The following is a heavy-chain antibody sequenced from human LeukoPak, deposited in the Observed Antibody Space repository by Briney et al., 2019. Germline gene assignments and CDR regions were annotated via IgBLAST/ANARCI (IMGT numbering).Heavy chain of an antibody. J-gene: IGHJ4*02. Sequence: ASVKVSCKASGYTFTGYYMHWVRQAPGQGLEWMGWINPNSGNTGYAQKFQGRVTMTRNTSISTAYMELSSLRSEDTAVYYCARGIADFWSGYEDYWGQGTLVTVSS. CDR3: ARGIADFWSGYEDY. D-gene: IGHD3-3*01. CDR1: GYTFTGYY. V-gene: IGHV1-8*02. CDR2: INPNSGNT.